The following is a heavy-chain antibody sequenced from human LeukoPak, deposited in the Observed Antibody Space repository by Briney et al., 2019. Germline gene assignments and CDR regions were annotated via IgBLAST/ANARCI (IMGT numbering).Heavy chain of an antibody. CDR3: ATSGWYSMTTDY. D-gene: IGHD6-19*01. Sequence: ASVKVSCKASGYTFTSYDINWVRQATGQGLEWMGWMNPNSGNTGYAQKFQGRVTMTRNTSIGTAYMELSSLRSEDTAVYYCATSGWYSMTTDYWGQGTLVTVSS. CDR1: GYTFTSYD. J-gene: IGHJ4*02. CDR2: MNPNSGNT. V-gene: IGHV1-8*01.